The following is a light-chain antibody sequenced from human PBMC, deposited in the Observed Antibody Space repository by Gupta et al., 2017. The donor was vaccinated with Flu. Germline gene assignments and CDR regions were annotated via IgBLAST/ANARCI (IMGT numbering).Light chain of an antibody. V-gene: IGLV2-14*01. CDR2: EVS. J-gene: IGLJ1*01. CDR1: SSDVGGYNY. Sequence: QSALTQPASVSGSPGPSLTISCTGTSSDVGGYNYVSWYQQPPGKAPKLMIYEVSNRPSGVSNRFSGSKSGNTASLTISGLQAEDEADYYCSSYTSSSTLVFGTGTKVTVL. CDR3: SSYTSSSTLV.